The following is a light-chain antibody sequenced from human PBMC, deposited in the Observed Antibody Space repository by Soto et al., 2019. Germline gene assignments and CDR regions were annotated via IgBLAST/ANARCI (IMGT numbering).Light chain of an antibody. J-gene: IGKJ1*01. Sequence: DIQMTQSPSAMSASVGDRITITCRASQDIRNYLAWFQQRPGNVPKRLIFSASSLQSGVPSRFSGSGSGTEFTLTISSLQPADLATYYCLQSYTYPWTFGQGTKVEIK. CDR3: LQSYTYPWT. CDR2: SAS. CDR1: QDIRNY. V-gene: IGKV1-17*03.